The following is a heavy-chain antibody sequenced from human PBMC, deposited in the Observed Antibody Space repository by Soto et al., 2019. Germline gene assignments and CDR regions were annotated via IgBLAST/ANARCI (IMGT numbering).Heavy chain of an antibody. J-gene: IGHJ5*02. CDR3: ARSENTAMVPYWFDP. D-gene: IGHD5-18*01. CDR1: GGTFSSYA. V-gene: IGHV1-69*13. CDR2: IIPIFGTA. Sequence: SVKVSCKASGGTFSSYAISWVRQAPGQGLEWMGGIIPIFGTANYAQKFQGRVTITADESTSTAYMELSSLRSEDTAVYYCARSENTAMVPYWFDPWGQGTLVTVSS.